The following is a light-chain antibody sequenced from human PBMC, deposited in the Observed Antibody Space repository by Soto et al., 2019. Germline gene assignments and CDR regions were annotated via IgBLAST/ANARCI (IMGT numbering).Light chain of an antibody. CDR1: SSDVCAYDY. J-gene: IGLJ1*01. V-gene: IGLV2-14*03. CDR2: AVS. Sequence: QSALTQPASVSGSPGQSITISCTGSSSDVCAYDYVPWSHQHTDKAPHLMIDAVSYRPPGVSNRFSGSKSVKTATLTISGLQAEDEADSSCGSYTTRSTRVFGTGTKSPS. CDR3: GSYTTRSTRV.